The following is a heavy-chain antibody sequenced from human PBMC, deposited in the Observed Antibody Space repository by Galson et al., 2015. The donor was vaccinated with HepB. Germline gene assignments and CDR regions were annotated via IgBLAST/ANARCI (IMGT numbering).Heavy chain of an antibody. D-gene: IGHD3-16*01. CDR1: GFTFSSYG. CDR2: ISYDGSNK. CDR3: AKRKGETTPDDY. Sequence: SLRLSCAASGFTFSSYGMHWVRQAPGKGLEWVAVISYDGSNKYYADSVKGRFTISRDNSKNTLYLQMNSLRAEDTAVYYCAKRKGETTPDDYWGQGTLVTVSS. V-gene: IGHV3-30*18. J-gene: IGHJ4*02.